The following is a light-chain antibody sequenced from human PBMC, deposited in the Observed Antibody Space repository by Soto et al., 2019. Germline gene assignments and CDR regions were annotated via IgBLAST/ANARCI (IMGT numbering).Light chain of an antibody. J-gene: IGKJ1*01. Sequence: DIQMTQSPSTLSASVRDRDTITCRASQSINTWLAWYQQRPGRAPKLLIYDASSLQSGVPSRFSGSGSATEFTLTISSLQPDDSAIYYCQQYNTYWTFGQGTKV. CDR3: QQYNTYWT. CDR1: QSINTW. V-gene: IGKV1-5*01. CDR2: DAS.